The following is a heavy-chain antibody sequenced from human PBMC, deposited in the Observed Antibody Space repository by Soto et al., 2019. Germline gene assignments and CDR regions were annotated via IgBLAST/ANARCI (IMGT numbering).Heavy chain of an antibody. CDR1: GGSFSGYY. D-gene: IGHD2-2*01. CDR2: INHSGST. CDR3: ARMVVPAATEAGWFDP. V-gene: IGHV4-34*01. J-gene: IGHJ5*02. Sequence: SETLSLTCAVYGGSFSGYYWSWIRQPPGKGLEWIGEINHSGSTNYNPSLKSRVTISVDTSKNQFSLKLSSVTAADTAVYYCARMVVPAATEAGWFDPWGQRTLVTFS.